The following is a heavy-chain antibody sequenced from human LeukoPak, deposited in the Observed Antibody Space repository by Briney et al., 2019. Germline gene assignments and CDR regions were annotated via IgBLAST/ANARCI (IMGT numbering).Heavy chain of an antibody. J-gene: IGHJ4*02. D-gene: IGHD3-22*01. Sequence: PGGSLRLSCAASGFLFSSYSFKWVRQAGGKGLEWVASVNTFSSYIFYADSVKGRFTISRDNAKNSVLLQMNSLRAEDMAMYYCVRLRRNSDSSGYFYYYDNWGQGTLVTVSS. CDR2: VNTFSSYI. CDR3: VRLRRNSDSSGYFYYYDN. V-gene: IGHV3-21*01. CDR1: GFLFSSYS.